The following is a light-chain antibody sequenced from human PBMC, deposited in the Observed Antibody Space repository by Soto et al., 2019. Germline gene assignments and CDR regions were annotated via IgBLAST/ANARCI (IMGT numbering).Light chain of an antibody. Sequence: EVLLTQSPATLSVSPGESVTLSCRASQSINTFLAWYQQKPGQAPRLLIYDASSRAAGVPARFSGRGSGTDFTLTINSLEPEDFAVYHCQQRSIWPITFGGGTRVE. CDR1: QSINTF. J-gene: IGKJ4*01. CDR3: QQRSIWPIT. V-gene: IGKV3-11*01. CDR2: DAS.